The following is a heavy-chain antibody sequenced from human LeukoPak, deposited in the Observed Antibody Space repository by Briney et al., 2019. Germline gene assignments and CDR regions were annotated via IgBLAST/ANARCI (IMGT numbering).Heavy chain of an antibody. V-gene: IGHV3-21*04. J-gene: IGHJ6*03. Sequence: SGGSLRLSCAGSGFTFSNYSINWVRQAPGKGLEWVSSISPSSHYIYYADSVRGRFTISRDNARNSLYLQMNSLRDEDTAVYYCARDRHTAMVYYYYYMDVWGTGTTVAVSS. CDR1: GFTFSNYS. D-gene: IGHD5-18*01. CDR2: ISPSSHYI. CDR3: ARDRHTAMVYYYYYMDV.